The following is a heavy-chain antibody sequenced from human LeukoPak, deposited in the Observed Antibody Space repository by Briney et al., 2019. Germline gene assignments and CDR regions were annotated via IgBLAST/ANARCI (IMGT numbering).Heavy chain of an antibody. Sequence: GGALRLSCAASGFTFSNYELKWVRQAPAKGLEGVSYISSSGSNINFQDSVKGRFPISRGNAKNSLFLQMNSLRAKDTAVYDCARETYILGAQPLDYWGQGTLVTVSS. CDR3: ARETYILGAQPLDY. CDR2: ISSSGSNI. D-gene: IGHD1-26*01. CDR1: GFTFSNYE. J-gene: IGHJ4*02. V-gene: IGHV3-48*03.